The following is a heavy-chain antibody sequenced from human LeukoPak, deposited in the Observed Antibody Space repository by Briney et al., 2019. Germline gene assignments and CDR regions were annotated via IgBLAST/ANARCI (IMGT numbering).Heavy chain of an antibody. V-gene: IGHV3-21*01. Sequence: GGSLRLSCAASGFTFSSYTMNWVRQAPGKGLGWVSSISGSSRHKYSAHSVKGRFTISRDNAKNSLYLQMNSLRAEDTAVYYCARTANFAAGYYIDYWGQGTLVTVSS. J-gene: IGHJ4*02. D-gene: IGHD6-13*01. CDR3: ARTANFAAGYYIDY. CDR1: GFTFSSYT. CDR2: ISGSSRHK.